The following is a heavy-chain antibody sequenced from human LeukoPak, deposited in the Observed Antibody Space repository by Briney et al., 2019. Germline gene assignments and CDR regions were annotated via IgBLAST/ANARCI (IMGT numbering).Heavy chain of an antibody. J-gene: IGHJ6*02. CDR3: AGLVRGVPYYYYGMDV. CDR2: MNPNSGNT. D-gene: IGHD3-10*01. Sequence: GASVKVSCKASGYTFTSYDINWVRQATGQGLEWMGWMNPNSGNTGYAQRFQGRVTMTRNTSISTAYMELSSLRSEDTAVYYCAGLVRGVPYYYYGMDVWGQGTTVTVSS. CDR1: GYTFTSYD. V-gene: IGHV1-8*01.